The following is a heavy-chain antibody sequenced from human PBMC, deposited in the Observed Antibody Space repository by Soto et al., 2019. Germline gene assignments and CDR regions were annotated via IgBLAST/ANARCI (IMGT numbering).Heavy chain of an antibody. D-gene: IGHD3-10*01. Sequence: WASVKVSCKASGGTFSSYAISWVRQAPRQGLEWMGGIIPIFGTANYAQKFQGRVTITADESTSTAYMELSSLRSEDTAVYYCARDQRGYYYGYGSDAFDIWGQGTMVTVSS. CDR1: GGTFSSYA. CDR3: ARDQRGYYYGYGSDAFDI. J-gene: IGHJ3*02. CDR2: IIPIFGTA. V-gene: IGHV1-69*13.